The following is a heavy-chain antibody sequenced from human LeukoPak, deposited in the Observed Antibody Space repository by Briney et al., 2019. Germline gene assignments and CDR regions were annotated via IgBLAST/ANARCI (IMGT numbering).Heavy chain of an antibody. D-gene: IGHD6-25*01. CDR3: ARSSAAGGRFDY. V-gene: IGHV4-59*08. CDR1: GGSISSYY. CDR2: IYYSGST. Sequence: PSETLSLTCTVSGGSISSYYWSWIRQPPGKGLEWIGYIYYSGSTNYNPSLKSRVTISVDTSKNQFSLKLSSVTAADTAVYYCARSSAAGGRFDYWGQGTLVTVSS. J-gene: IGHJ4*02.